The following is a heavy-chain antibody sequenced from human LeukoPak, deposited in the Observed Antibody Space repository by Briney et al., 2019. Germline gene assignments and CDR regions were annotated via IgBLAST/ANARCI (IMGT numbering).Heavy chain of an antibody. CDR1: GFTSSSYS. V-gene: IGHV3-21*01. CDR3: ARDISSGWLWGGFDY. CDR2: ISSSSSYI. D-gene: IGHD6-19*01. J-gene: IGHJ4*02. Sequence: PGGSLRLSCAASGFTSSSYSMNWVRQAPGKGLEWVSSISSSSSYIYYADSVKGRFTISRDNAKNSLYLQMNSLRAEDTAVYYCARDISSGWLWGGFDYWGQGTLVTVSS.